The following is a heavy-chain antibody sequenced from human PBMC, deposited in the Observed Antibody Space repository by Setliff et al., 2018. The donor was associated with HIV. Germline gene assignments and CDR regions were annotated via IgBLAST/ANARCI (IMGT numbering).Heavy chain of an antibody. J-gene: IGHJ4*02. V-gene: IGHV3-49*03. Sequence: GGSLRLSCTASGFTFGDYAMSWFRQAPGKGLEWVGFIRSKAYGGTTEYAASVKVRFIISRDDSKSIAYLQMNSLKTEDTAVYYCTRSNWGSTPDFDYWGQGTMVTVSS. CDR3: TRSNWGSTPDFDY. CDR2: IRSKAYGGTT. CDR1: GFTFGDYA. D-gene: IGHD7-27*01.